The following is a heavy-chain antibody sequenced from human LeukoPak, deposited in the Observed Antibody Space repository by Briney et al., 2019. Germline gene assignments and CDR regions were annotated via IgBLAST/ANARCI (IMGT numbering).Heavy chain of an antibody. Sequence: SETLSLTCGVSGDSSSSGSFAWSWIRQPPGKGLEWIGYIYRSGTTHYNPSLKSRVTISADRSKNQFSLRLSSMTAADTAVYYCARANYYYGSSGYYYNYYFDSWGQGALVTVSS. V-gene: IGHV4-30-2*01. D-gene: IGHD3-22*01. CDR3: ARANYYYGSSGYYYNYYFDS. CDR1: GDSSSSGSFA. J-gene: IGHJ4*02. CDR2: IYRSGTT.